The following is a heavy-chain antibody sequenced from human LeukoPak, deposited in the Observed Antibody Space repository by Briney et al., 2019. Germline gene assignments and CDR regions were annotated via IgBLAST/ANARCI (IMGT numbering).Heavy chain of an antibody. D-gene: IGHD3-3*01. J-gene: IGHJ4*02. CDR1: GFTFSSYG. CDR3: ARTGTVERFLQD. CDR2: IRYDGSNK. V-gene: IGHV3-30*02. Sequence: GGSLRLSCAASGFTFSSYGMHWVRQAPGKGLEWVAFIRYDGSNKYYADSVKGRFTISRDNSKNTLYLQMNSLRSDDTAVYYCARTGTVERFLQDWGQGNLVPVSS.